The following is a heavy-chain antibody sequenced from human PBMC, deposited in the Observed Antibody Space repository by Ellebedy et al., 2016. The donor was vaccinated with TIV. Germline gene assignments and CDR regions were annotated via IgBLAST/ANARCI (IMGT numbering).Heavy chain of an antibody. Sequence: GESLKISCAASGFAFRRYWMSWVRQAPGKGLEWLANLNQDGSGKYYVDSVKGRFTIYRDNAKNSLYLQMNSLRDEDTAVYHCARGTSVAGTVLDPWGQGTLVTVSS. CDR3: ARGTSVAGTVLDP. D-gene: IGHD6-19*01. V-gene: IGHV3-7*01. CDR2: LNQDGSGK. J-gene: IGHJ5*02. CDR1: GFAFRRYW.